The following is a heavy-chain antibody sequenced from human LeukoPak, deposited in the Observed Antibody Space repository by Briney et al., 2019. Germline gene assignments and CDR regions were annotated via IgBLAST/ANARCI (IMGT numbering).Heavy chain of an antibody. CDR3: VKGVRGYYDFWSGYYDFDY. D-gene: IGHD3-3*01. Sequence: PGGSLRLSCSASGFTFSRYAMHWVRQAPGKGLEYVSAISSNGGSTYYADSVKGRFTISRDNSKNTLYLQMSSLRAEDTAVYYCVKGVRGYYDFWSGYYDFDYWGQGTLVTVSS. CDR1: GFTFSRYA. CDR2: ISSNGGST. J-gene: IGHJ4*02. V-gene: IGHV3-64D*09.